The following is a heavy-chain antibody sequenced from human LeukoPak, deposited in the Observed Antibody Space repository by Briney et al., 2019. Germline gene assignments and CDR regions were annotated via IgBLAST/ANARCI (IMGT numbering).Heavy chain of an antibody. CDR3: ARDYRRDGYNPLLSY. CDR2: IIPIFGTA. V-gene: IGHV1-69*05. Sequence: GASVKVSCKASGGTFSSYAISWVRHAPGQGLEWMGGIIPIFGTANYAQKFQGRVTITTDESTSTAYMELSSLRSEDTAVYYCARDYRRDGYNPLLSYWGQGTLVTVSS. CDR1: GGTFSSYA. D-gene: IGHD5-24*01. J-gene: IGHJ4*02.